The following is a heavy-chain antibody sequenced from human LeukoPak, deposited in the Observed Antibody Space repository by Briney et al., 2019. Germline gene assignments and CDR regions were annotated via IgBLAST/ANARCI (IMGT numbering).Heavy chain of an antibody. CDR1: GGSISSYY. J-gene: IGHJ4*02. CDR3: ARAQWGIAAAGYDY. D-gene: IGHD6-13*01. V-gene: IGHV4-59*01. Sequence: SETLSLTCTVSGGSISSYYWSWLRQPPGKGLEWIGYIYYSGSTNYNPSLNSRVTISVDTSKNQFSLKLSSVTAADTAVYYCARAQWGIAAAGYDYWGQGTLVTVSS. CDR2: IYYSGST.